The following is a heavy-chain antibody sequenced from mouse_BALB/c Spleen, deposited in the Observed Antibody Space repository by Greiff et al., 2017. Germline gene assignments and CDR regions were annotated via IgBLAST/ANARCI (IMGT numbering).Heavy chain of an antibody. CDR3: ARRDYDERFAY. Sequence: EVQLQQSGPGLVKPSQSLSLTCTVTGYSITSDYAWNWIRQFPGNKLEWMGYISYSGSTSYNPSLKSRISITRDTSKNQFFLQLNSVTTEDTATYYCARRDYDERFAYWGQGTLVTVSA. J-gene: IGHJ3*01. D-gene: IGHD2-4*01. CDR1: GYSITSDYA. CDR2: ISYSGST. V-gene: IGHV3-2*02.